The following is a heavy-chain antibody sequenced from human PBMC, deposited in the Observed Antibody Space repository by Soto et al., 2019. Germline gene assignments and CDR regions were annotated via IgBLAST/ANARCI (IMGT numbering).Heavy chain of an antibody. CDR3: AVVLHSNDVFHI. J-gene: IGHJ3*02. V-gene: IGHV3-73*02. Sequence: EVQLVESGGDLVQPGGSLELSCAASGFAFSASAVHWVRQASGKGLEWVGRVRSKSDNVAPVYAASVKGRFTISRDDSKNTAYLQMNGLKSEDTAVYFCAVVLHSNDVFHIWGQGTMVTVSS. CDR2: VRSKSDNVAP. CDR1: GFAFSASA. D-gene: IGHD3-16*01.